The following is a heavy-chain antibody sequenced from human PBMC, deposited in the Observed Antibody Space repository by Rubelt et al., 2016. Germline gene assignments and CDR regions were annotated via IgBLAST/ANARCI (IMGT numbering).Heavy chain of an antibody. CDR1: GLTFSSYG. D-gene: IGHD4-17*01. J-gene: IGHJ5*02. V-gene: IGHV3-33*01. CDR2: IWYDGSNK. CDR3: ARGYGVNWFDP. Sequence: QVQLVESGGGVVQPGRSLRLSCAASGLTFSSYGMHWVRQAPGKGLEWVAVIWYDGSNKYYADSVKGRFTISRDNSKNTLYLQMNSLRAEDTAVYYCARGYGVNWFDPWGQGTLVTVSS.